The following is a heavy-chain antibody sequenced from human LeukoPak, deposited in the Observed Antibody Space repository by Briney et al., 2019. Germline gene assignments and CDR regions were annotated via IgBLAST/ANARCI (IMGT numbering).Heavy chain of an antibody. V-gene: IGHV4-38-2*02. CDR3: ARNRSGLRLWSNYYYYHMDV. J-gene: IGHJ6*03. Sequence: PSETLSLTCTVSGYSISSGYYWGWIRQPPGKGLEWIGSIYHSGSTYYNPSLKSRVTISVDTSKNQFSLKLSSVTAADTAVYYCARNRSGLRLWSNYYYYHMDVWGKGTTVTVSS. CDR1: GYSISSGYY. CDR2: IYHSGST. D-gene: IGHD5-18*01.